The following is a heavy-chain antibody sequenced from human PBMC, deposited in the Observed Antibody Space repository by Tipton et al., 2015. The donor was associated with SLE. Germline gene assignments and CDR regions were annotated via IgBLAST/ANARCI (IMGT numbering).Heavy chain of an antibody. J-gene: IGHJ4*02. CDR3: ARVRNDYCRYYFDY. V-gene: IGHV4-30-4*01. CDR2: IYYSGST. D-gene: IGHD4-11*01. Sequence: TLSLTCTVSGGSISSGGYYWSWIRQPPGKGLEWIGYIYYSGSTYYDPSLKSRVTISVDTSKNQFSLKLSSVTAADTAVYYCARVRNDYCRYYFDYWGQGTLVTVSS. CDR1: GGSISSGGYY.